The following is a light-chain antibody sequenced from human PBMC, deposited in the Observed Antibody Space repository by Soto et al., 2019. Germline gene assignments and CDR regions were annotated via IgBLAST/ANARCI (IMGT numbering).Light chain of an antibody. V-gene: IGKV3-20*01. J-gene: IGKJ1*01. CDR1: QSVSGSD. CDR2: GVS. CDR3: HQYGISPPT. Sequence: EVVLTRSPGTLSFSPGERATLSCRASQSVSGSDLAWYQQKPGQAPRLLISGVSNRATGTPDRFSGSGSGTDFTLTISSLEPEDFAVFYCHQYGISPPTFGPGTKVDI.